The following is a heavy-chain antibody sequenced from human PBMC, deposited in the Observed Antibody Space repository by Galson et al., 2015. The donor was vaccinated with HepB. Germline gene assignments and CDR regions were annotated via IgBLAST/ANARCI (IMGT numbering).Heavy chain of an antibody. J-gene: IGHJ4*02. V-gene: IGHV3-48*04. CDR3: IFLRGNDLKPLDY. Sequence: SLRLSCAASTFIFSTYSMNWVRQAPGKGLEWISYISSSTTTVFYADSVKGRFTISRDNAKNSLYLQMNSLRVEDTAVYYCIFLRGNDLKPLDYWGQGTLVTVSS. CDR1: TFIFSTYS. CDR2: ISSSTTTV. D-gene: IGHD4-23*01.